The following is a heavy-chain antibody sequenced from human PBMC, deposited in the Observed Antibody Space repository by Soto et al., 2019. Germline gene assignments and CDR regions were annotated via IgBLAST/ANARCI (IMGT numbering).Heavy chain of an antibody. J-gene: IGHJ4*02. CDR2: IYYSGST. D-gene: IGHD3-22*01. Sequence: PSETLSLTCTVSGGSVSSGSYYWSWIRKPPGKGLEWIGYIYYSGSTHYNPSLKSRVTISKDTSNNHFSLKLSSVTAADTAVYFCARAWGRTFDSNGYFDYWGQGTLVTVS. CDR3: ARAWGRTFDSNGYFDY. CDR1: GGSVSSGSYY. V-gene: IGHV4-61*03.